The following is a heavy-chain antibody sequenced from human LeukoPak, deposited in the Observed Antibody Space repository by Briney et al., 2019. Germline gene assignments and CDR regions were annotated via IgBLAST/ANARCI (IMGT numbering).Heavy chain of an antibody. J-gene: IGHJ4*02. CDR1: GYTFTGYY. Sequence: GASVKVSCKASGYTFTGYYMHWVRQAPGQGLEWMGWINPNSGGTNYAQKFQGRVTMTRDTSISTAYMELSRLRSDDTAVYYCARARFPIFGVAKTGYFDYWGQGTLVTVSS. CDR2: INPNSGGT. V-gene: IGHV1-2*02. D-gene: IGHD3-3*01. CDR3: ARARFPIFGVAKTGYFDY.